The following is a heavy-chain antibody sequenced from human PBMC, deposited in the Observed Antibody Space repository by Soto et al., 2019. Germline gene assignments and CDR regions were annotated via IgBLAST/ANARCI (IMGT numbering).Heavy chain of an antibody. CDR2: ISSSSSYI. CDR1: GFTFSSYS. V-gene: IGHV3-21*01. Sequence: GGSLRLSCAASGFTFSSYSMNWVRQAPGKGLEWVSSISSSSSYIYYADSVKGRFTISRDNAKNSLYLQMNSLRAEDTAVYYCARVVLRKLPSSNQSKYRKGWFDPWGQGTLVTVSS. D-gene: IGHD3-16*02. CDR3: ARVVLRKLPSSNQSKYRKGWFDP. J-gene: IGHJ5*02.